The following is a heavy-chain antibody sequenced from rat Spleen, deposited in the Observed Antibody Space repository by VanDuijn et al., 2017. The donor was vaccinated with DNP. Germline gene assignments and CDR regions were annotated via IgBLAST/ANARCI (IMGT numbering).Heavy chain of an antibody. CDR3: ASGSYYGYKWFAY. J-gene: IGHJ3*01. Sequence: EVQLVESGGDLVQPGRSLKLSCVASGFTFNSFWMTWIRQVPGKGLEWVASITSSGGGTFYPDSVKGRFTISRDDAKNTLYLQMNSLRSEDTATYYCASGSYYGYKWFAYWGQGTLVTVSS. CDR2: ITSSGGGT. D-gene: IGHD1-9*01. V-gene: IGHV5-31*01. CDR1: GFTFNSFW.